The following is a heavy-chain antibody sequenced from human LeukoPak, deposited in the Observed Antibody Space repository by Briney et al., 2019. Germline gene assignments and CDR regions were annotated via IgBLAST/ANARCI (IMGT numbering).Heavy chain of an antibody. D-gene: IGHD2-2*02. CDR3: ARGGTVVVPAAINWFDP. CDR1: GFTFSDYY. J-gene: IGHJ5*02. CDR2: ISSSGSTI. Sequence: GGSLRLSCAASGFTFSDYYMSWIRQAPGKGLEWVSYISSSGSTIYYADSVKGRFTTSRDNAKNSLYLQMNSLRAEDTAVYYCARGGTVVVPAAINWFDPWGQGTLVTVSS. V-gene: IGHV3-11*01.